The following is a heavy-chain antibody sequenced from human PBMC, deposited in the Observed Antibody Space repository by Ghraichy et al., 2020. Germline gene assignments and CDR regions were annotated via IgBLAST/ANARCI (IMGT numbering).Heavy chain of an antibody. CDR2: ISSSGSTI. V-gene: IGHV3-11*04. J-gene: IGHJ4*02. CDR3: ASAEPIVVVPAARRADY. D-gene: IGHD2-2*01. CDR1: GFTFSDYY. Sequence: GGSLRLSCAASGFTFSDYYMSWIRQAPGKGLEWVSYISSSGSTIYYADSVKGRFTISRDNAKNSLYLQMNSLRAEDTAVYYCASAEPIVVVPAARRADYWGQGTLVTVSS.